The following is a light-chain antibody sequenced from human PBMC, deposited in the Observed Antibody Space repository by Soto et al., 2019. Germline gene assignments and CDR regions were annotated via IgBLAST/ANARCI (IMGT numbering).Light chain of an antibody. Sequence: VVTQPPSASGTPGQRFTISCSGSSSNIGSNTVNWYQQLPGTAPKLLIYSNNQRPSGVPDRFSGSKSGTSASLAISGLQSEDEADYYCAAWDDSLNGYVFGTGTKVTV. CDR2: SNN. CDR1: SSNIGSNT. CDR3: AAWDDSLNGYV. V-gene: IGLV1-44*01. J-gene: IGLJ1*01.